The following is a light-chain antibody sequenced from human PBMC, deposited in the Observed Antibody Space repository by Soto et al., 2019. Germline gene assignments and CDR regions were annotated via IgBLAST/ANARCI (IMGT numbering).Light chain of an antibody. CDR3: QQYGNSPKT. J-gene: IGKJ1*01. CDR2: GES. CDR1: QSVSSTS. V-gene: IGKV3-20*01. Sequence: ELVLTQSPCTLSLSPGERATLSCRASQSVSSTSLAWYKQKPGQAPRLLIYGESSRSTGIPDRFSGSGPGTDFTLTSKRLEPEDVALYYCQQYGNSPKTFGQGTKVESK.